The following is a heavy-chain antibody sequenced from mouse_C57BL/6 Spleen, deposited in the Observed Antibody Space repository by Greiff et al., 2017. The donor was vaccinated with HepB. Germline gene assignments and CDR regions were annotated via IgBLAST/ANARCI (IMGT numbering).Heavy chain of an antibody. Sequence: VKLVESGPELVKPGASVKISCKASGYAFSSSWMNWVKQRPGKGLEWIGRIYPGDGDTNYNGKFKGKATLTADKTSSTAYMQLSSLTSEDSAVSFCARRGTGSSYYAMDYWGQGTSVTVSS. V-gene: IGHV1-82*01. D-gene: IGHD1-1*01. CDR3: ARRGTGSSYYAMDY. CDR1: GYAFSSSW. CDR2: IYPGDGDT. J-gene: IGHJ4*01.